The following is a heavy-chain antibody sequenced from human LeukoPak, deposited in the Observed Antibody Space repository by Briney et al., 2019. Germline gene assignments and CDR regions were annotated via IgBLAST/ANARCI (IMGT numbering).Heavy chain of an antibody. Sequence: PGGSLRLSCAASGFTFSSYAMHWVRQAPGKGLEYVSAISSNGGSTYYANSVKGRFTISRDNSKNTLYLQMGSLRAEDMAVYYCARDKSSGCDYWGQGTLVTVSS. V-gene: IGHV3-64*01. J-gene: IGHJ4*02. D-gene: IGHD6-19*01. CDR1: GFTFSSYA. CDR3: ARDKSSGCDY. CDR2: ISSNGGST.